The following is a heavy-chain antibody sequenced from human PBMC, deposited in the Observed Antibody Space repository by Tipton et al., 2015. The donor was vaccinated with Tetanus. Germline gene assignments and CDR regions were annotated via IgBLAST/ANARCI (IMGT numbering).Heavy chain of an antibody. CDR3: ARHEGYCYGAGCYPYYFDY. CDR1: GGSMSGGFY. V-gene: IGHV4-31*03. D-gene: IGHD2-15*01. CDR2: IYNTGST. J-gene: IGHJ4*02. Sequence: LRLSCTVSGGSMSGGFYWSWIRQHPAKGLEWIGYIYNTGSTYYNPSLQSRLTLSLDTSKNQFSLKLSSVTAADTAVYYCARHEGYCYGAGCYPYYFDYWGQGTLVTVSS.